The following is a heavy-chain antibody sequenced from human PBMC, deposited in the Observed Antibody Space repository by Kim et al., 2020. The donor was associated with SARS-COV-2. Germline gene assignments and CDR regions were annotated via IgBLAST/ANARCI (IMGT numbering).Heavy chain of an antibody. Sequence: NTKYSPKFQGRVTITRATSATTASMELSSLTSEDTAVYYCARDRGGGSDYWGQGTLVTVSS. CDR3: ARDRGGGSDY. J-gene: IGHJ4*02. D-gene: IGHD2-15*01. CDR2: NT. V-gene: IGHV1-3*01.